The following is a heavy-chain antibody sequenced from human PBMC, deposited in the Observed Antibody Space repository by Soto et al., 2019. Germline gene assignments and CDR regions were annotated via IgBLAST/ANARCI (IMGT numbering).Heavy chain of an antibody. V-gene: IGHV3-21*01. D-gene: IGHD4-17*01. J-gene: IGHJ3*02. CDR2: ISSSSSYI. CDR3: ARDLIKGWHDYGPNDAFDI. Sequence: GGSLRLSCAASGFTFSSYSMNWVRQAPGKGLEWVSSISSSSSYIYYADSVKGRFTISRDNAKNSLYLQMNSLRAEDTAVYYCARDLIKGWHDYGPNDAFDIWGQGTMVTVSS. CDR1: GFTFSSYS.